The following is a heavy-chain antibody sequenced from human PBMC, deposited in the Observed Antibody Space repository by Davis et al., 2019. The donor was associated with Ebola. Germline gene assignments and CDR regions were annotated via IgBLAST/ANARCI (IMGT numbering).Heavy chain of an antibody. CDR2: ISAYKGNT. V-gene: IGHV1-18*03. Sequence: ASVKVSCKASGYTFTSYGISWVRQAPGQGLEWMGWISAYKGNTNYAQKLQGRVTMTTDTSTSTAYMELRSLRSDDMAVYYCARGMIWGGSYVYYYGMDVWGQGTTVTVSS. D-gene: IGHD1-26*01. J-gene: IGHJ6*02. CDR3: ARGMIWGGSYVYYYGMDV. CDR1: GYTFTSYG.